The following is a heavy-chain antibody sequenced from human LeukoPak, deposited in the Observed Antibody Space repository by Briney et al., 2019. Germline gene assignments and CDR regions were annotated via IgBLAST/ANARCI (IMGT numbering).Heavy chain of an antibody. Sequence: PGRSLRLSCRASGFTFRDYAMSWVRQAPGKGLEWVGFIRSRAYGGTTEYAASVKGRFTISRTDSKSIAYLQMSSLKIEDTALYYCTILIHPDAFDIWGQGTMVTVSS. V-gene: IGHV3-49*04. CDR2: IRSRAYGGTT. CDR1: GFTFRDYA. D-gene: IGHD2-8*01. CDR3: TILIHPDAFDI. J-gene: IGHJ3*02.